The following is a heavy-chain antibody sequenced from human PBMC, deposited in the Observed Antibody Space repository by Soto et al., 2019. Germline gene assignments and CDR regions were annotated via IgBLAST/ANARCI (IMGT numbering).Heavy chain of an antibody. CDR2: VSYDGDNE. D-gene: IGHD2-21*01. CDR3: AKDGGPAYCPGCSAEHFDY. V-gene: IGHV3-30*18. J-gene: IGHJ4*02. Sequence: QVQLVESGGGVVQPGRSLRLSCVASGFTFSNYAMHWVRQAPGKGLEWVAIVSYDGDNEYYADSVRGRFFISRDNSRNTLYLQTSSLRHEDTAVYYCAKDGGPAYCPGCSAEHFDYWGRGTQVTVSS. CDR1: GFTFSNYA.